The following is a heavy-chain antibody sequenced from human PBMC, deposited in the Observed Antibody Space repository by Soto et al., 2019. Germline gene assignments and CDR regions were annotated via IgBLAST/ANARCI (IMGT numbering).Heavy chain of an antibody. Sequence: QVQLQESGPGLVKPSGTLSLTCAVSGGSISSSNWWSWVRQPPGTGLEWIGEIYHSGSTNYNPSHKRRVSIAVDKAENQISLKRSTVTAADTAVYYCARGMGIFGVVRHPLDYWGKGTLVTVSS. CDR1: GGSISSSNW. D-gene: IGHD3-3*01. V-gene: IGHV4-4*02. CDR3: ARGMGIFGVVRHPLDY. CDR2: IYHSGST. J-gene: IGHJ4*02.